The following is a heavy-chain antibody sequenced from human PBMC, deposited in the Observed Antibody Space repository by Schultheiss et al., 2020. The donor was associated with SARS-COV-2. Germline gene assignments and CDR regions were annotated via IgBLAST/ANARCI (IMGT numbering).Heavy chain of an antibody. V-gene: IGHV4-61*01. J-gene: IGHJ4*02. CDR2: IYYGGST. Sequence: SQTLSLTCTVSGDSVSSGSYYWSWIRQPPGKGLEWIGYIYYGGSTNYNPSLKSRVTISVGTSKNQFSLKLSSVTAADTAVYYCAREGQVVGATVPYWGQGTLVTVSS. CDR3: AREGQVVGATVPY. CDR1: GDSVSSGSYY. D-gene: IGHD1-26*01.